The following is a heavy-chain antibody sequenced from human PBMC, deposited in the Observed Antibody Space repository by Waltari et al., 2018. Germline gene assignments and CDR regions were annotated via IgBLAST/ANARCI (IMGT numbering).Heavy chain of an antibody. CDR1: GGSISSHY. CDR3: ARETQDYGMDV. V-gene: IGHV4-59*11. CDR2: IYYSGST. Sequence: QVQLQELGPGLVKPSETLSLTCTVSGGSISSHYWSWIRQPPGKGLEWIGYIYYSGSTNYNPSLKSRVTISVDTSKNQFSLKLSSVTAADTAVYYCARETQDYGMDVWGQGTTVTVSS. J-gene: IGHJ6*02.